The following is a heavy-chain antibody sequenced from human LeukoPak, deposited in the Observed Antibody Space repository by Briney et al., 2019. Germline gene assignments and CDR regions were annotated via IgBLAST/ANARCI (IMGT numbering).Heavy chain of an antibody. CDR1: GFTFSGYA. V-gene: IGHV3-23*01. CDR3: ARDRYYGSGSYSLMGTYHPLIDY. Sequence: GGSLRLSCAASGFTFSGYAMNWVRQAPGKGLDWVSAITGSGGNTYYADSVKGRFTISRDNSKNTLFLQMNSLRADDTAVYYCARDRYYGSGSYSLMGTYHPLIDYWGQGTLVTVSS. J-gene: IGHJ4*02. D-gene: IGHD3-10*01. CDR2: ITGSGGNT.